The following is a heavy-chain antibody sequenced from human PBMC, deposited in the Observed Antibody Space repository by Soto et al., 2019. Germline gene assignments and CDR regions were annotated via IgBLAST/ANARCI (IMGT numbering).Heavy chain of an antibody. Sequence: QVQLVQSGAEVKKPGASVKVSCKAAAYTFTSYDINWVRQATGQDFEWMGWMNPNNGNTAYAQKFQGRVTMTRDTSKSTAFMELSSLTSEDTAVYYCARGPRNWGVGYWGQGTLVTVSS. J-gene: IGHJ4*02. CDR1: AYTFTSYD. CDR3: ARGPRNWGVGY. D-gene: IGHD7-27*01. CDR2: MNPNNGNT. V-gene: IGHV1-8*01.